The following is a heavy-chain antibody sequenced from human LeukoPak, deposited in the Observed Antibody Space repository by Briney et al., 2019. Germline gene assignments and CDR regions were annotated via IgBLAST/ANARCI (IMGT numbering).Heavy chain of an antibody. CDR1: GGSFSGYY. D-gene: IGHD3-22*01. J-gene: IGHJ4*02. CDR2: INHSGST. V-gene: IGHV4-34*01. Sequence: SETLSLTCAVYGGSFSGYYWSWIRQPPGKGLEWIGEINHSGSTNYNPSFKSRVTISVDTSKNQFSLKLSSVTAADTAVYYCAKYYDSSGYFNYWGQGTLVTVSS. CDR3: AKYYDSSGYFNY.